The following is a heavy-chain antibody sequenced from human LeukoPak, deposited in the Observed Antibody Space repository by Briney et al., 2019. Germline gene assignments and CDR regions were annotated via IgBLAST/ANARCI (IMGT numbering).Heavy chain of an antibody. D-gene: IGHD3-3*01. CDR3: ARGDFWSGYYGDY. Sequence: PGGSLRLSCAASGFTFSSYWMSWVRRAPGKGLEWVANIKQDGSEKYYVDSVKGRFTISRDNAKNSLYLQMNSLRAEDTAVYYCARGDFWSGYYGDYWGQGTLVTVSS. CDR2: IKQDGSEK. J-gene: IGHJ4*02. V-gene: IGHV3-7*01. CDR1: GFTFSSYW.